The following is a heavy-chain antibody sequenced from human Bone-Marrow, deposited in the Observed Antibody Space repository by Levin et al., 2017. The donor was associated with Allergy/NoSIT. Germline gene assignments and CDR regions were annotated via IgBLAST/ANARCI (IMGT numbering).Heavy chain of an antibody. Sequence: LSLPCAASGFPFRNLPMSWVRQAPGKGLEWVSAISGTGYTTYYADSVKGRFTISRDNSKNTLYLQMNGLRPEDTAVYYCVKDLEPYGSGRVRRGDYWGQGTLVTVSS. V-gene: IGHV3-23*01. CDR2: ISGTGYTT. D-gene: IGHD3-10*01. J-gene: IGHJ4*02. CDR1: GFPFRNLP. CDR3: VKDLEPYGSGRVRRGDY.